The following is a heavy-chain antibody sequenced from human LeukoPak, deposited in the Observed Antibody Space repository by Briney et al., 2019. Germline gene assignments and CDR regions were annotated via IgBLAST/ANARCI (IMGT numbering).Heavy chain of an antibody. CDR3: TSPAHDFDIWSGYYSL. J-gene: IGHJ4*01. V-gene: IGHV3-73*01. CDR2: IRSKTKSGKT. Sequence: GGSLKLSCYVSGFTFSDSVIHWVRHAAGKGLEWVGRIRSKTKSGKTAYAASVKGRFTISRDDSKDTAYLQMNSLKPEDTAVYYCTSPAHDFDIWSGYYSLWGHGTQVTVSS. D-gene: IGHD3-3*01. CDR1: GFTFSDSV.